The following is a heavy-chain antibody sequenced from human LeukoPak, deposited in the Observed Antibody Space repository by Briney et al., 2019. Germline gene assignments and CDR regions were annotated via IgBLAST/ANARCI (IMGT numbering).Heavy chain of an antibody. CDR2: ISDDGSNK. CDR3: ARVDDLDAFDI. Sequence: GRSLRLSCAASGFTFSNYAMHWVRQAPGKGLEWVAVISDDGSNKYYADSVKGRFNISRDNSKNTLYLQMNSLRPEDTAIYYCARVDDLDAFDIWGQGTMVTVSS. CDR1: GFTFSNYA. D-gene: IGHD2-2*03. V-gene: IGHV3-30*04. J-gene: IGHJ3*02.